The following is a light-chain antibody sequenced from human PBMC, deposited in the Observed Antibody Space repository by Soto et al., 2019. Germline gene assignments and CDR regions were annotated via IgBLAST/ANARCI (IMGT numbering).Light chain of an antibody. V-gene: IGKV3-15*01. J-gene: IGKJ4*01. CDR3: QQYYDYPPLI. Sequence: EIVMTQSPATLSVSPGERATLSCRASRNINRKLAWYQQKPGQAPRLLISGASTRATGIPARFSGSGSGTECTITISTLQSEDFAVYHCQQYYDYPPLIVGGGTKMESK. CDR2: GAS. CDR1: RNINRK.